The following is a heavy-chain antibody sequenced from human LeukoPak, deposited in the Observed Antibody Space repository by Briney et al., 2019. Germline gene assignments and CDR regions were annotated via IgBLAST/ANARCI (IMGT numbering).Heavy chain of an antibody. J-gene: IGHJ3*02. CDR2: IYYSEST. V-gene: IGHV4-59*01. CDR3: ARRIAAAGLDAFDI. Sequence: SETLSLTCTVSGGSISSYYWSWIRQPPVKRLEWIGYIYYSESTNYNPSLNSRVTIPVDTSKNQFSLKLSSVPAADTAVYYCARRIAAAGLDAFDIWGQGTMVTVSS. CDR1: GGSISSYY. D-gene: IGHD6-13*01.